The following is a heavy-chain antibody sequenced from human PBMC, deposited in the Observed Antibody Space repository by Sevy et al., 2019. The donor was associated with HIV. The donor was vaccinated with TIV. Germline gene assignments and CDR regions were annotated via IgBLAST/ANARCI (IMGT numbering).Heavy chain of an antibody. J-gene: IGHJ5*01. CDR3: ARVMRRILWGSLDS. CDR2: TRNKANSHTT. D-gene: IGHD2-21*01. Sequence: GGSLRLSCAASGFTFSDYYMAWVRQAPGKGLEWVGRTRNKANSHTTEFAASVKGRFTIARDNSKNSLYLQMHSLKTDDTAVYYCARVMRRILWGSLDSWGQGTLVTVSS. V-gene: IGHV3-72*01. CDR1: GFTFSDYY.